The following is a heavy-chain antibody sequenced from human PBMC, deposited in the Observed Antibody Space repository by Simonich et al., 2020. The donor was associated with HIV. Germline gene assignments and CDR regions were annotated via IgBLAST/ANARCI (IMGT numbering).Heavy chain of an antibody. V-gene: IGHV4-59*08. CDR3: ASTVDTAIDY. Sequence: QVQLKESGPGLVKPSETLSLTCTVSGGSIRNYYWSWLRQPPGKELEWLGCINYSGSTIYNPSLKSRVTIALDTSKNQFSLKVNSVTAADTAVYYCASTVDTAIDYWGQGILVTVSS. CDR2: INYSGST. D-gene: IGHD5-18*01. CDR1: GGSIRNYY. J-gene: IGHJ4*02.